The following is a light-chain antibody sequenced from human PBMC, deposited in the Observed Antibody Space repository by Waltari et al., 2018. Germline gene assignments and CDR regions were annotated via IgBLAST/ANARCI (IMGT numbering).Light chain of an antibody. Sequence: YELTQPPSVSVSPGQTASITCSGDRLEDKYVCWYQQKTGQSPVLVMHQDSRRPSGIPEGFTGSSSGTTATLTISGTQAMDEADYYCQAWDSITDVVFGGGTRLTVL. J-gene: IGLJ2*01. V-gene: IGLV3-1*01. CDR2: QDS. CDR3: QAWDSITDVV. CDR1: RLEDKY.